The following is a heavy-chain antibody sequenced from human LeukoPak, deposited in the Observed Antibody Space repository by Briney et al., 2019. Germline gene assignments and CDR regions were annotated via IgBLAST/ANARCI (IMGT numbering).Heavy chain of an antibody. D-gene: IGHD3-10*01. V-gene: IGHV4-34*01. CDR2: INHSGST. J-gene: IGHJ4*02. CDR1: GGSFSGYY. Sequence: SETLSLTCAVYGGSFSGYYWSWIRQPPGKGLEWIGEINHSGSTNYNPSLKSRVTISVDTSKNQFSLKLSSVTTADTAVYYCARTAYYYLDYWGQGTLVTVSS. CDR3: ARTAYYYLDY.